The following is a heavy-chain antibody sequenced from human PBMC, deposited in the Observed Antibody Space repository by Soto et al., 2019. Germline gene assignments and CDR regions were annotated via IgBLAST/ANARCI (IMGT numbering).Heavy chain of an antibody. V-gene: IGHV3-23*01. CDR1: GFTFSSYA. CDR3: AKDRWFFDF. Sequence: GGSLRLSCAASGFTFSSYAMSWVRQTPGKGLEWVSIINSGDDSTYYADSVKGRFTISRDNSENTLYLQMNNLRAEDTAVYYCAKDRWFFDFWGRGTLVTVSS. CDR2: INSGDDST. J-gene: IGHJ2*01.